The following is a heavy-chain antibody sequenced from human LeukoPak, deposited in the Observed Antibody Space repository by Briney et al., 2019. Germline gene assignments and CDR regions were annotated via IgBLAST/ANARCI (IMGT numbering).Heavy chain of an antibody. CDR3: ARISSSNWYNERGAFDV. CDR2: IYSSGST. V-gene: IGHV4-59*01. CDR1: GGSISNYY. Sequence: SETLSLTCTVSGGSISNYYWSWIRQPPGKGLGWIGYIYSSGSTNYNPSLKSRVTMSVDTSKKQFSLKLSSVTAADTAVYYCARISSSNWYNERGAFDVWGQGTMVTVSS. D-gene: IGHD6-13*01. J-gene: IGHJ3*01.